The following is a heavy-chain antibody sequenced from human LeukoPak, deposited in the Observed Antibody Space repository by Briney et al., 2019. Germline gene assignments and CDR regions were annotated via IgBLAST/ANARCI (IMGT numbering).Heavy chain of an antibody. J-gene: IGHJ6*02. D-gene: IGHD3-10*01. V-gene: IGHV1-18*01. CDR2: ISAYNGNT. CDR3: ARDQSGFGELLDYYGMDV. CDR1: GYTFTSYG. Sequence: GASVKVSCKASGYTFTSYGISWVRQAPGQGLEWMGWISAYNGNTNYAQKLQGRVTMTTDTSTSTAYMELRSLRSDDTAVYYCARDQSGFGELLDYYGMDVWGQGTTVTVSS.